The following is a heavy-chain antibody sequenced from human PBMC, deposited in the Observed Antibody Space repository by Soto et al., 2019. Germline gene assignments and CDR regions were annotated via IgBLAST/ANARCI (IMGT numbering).Heavy chain of an antibody. CDR2: INPKSGGT. V-gene: IGHV1-2*04. CDR3: ARGDSTDCSNSVCSFFYNHDMDV. Sequence: ASVKVSCKASGYSFTDYHIHWVRQAPGQGLEWLGRINPKSGGTSTAQKFQGWVTMTTDTSISTASMELTRLTSDDTAIYYCARGDSTDCSNSVCSFFYNHDMDVWGQGTTVTVSS. J-gene: IGHJ6*02. CDR1: GYSFTDYH. D-gene: IGHD2-8*01.